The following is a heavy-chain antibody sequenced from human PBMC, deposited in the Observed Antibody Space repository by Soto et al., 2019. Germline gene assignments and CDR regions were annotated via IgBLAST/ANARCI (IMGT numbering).Heavy chain of an antibody. D-gene: IGHD3-3*01. V-gene: IGHV1-69*01. J-gene: IGHJ5*02. CDR3: AREKVAIFGDPFDP. CDR2: IIPIFGTA. CDR1: GGTFSSYA. Sequence: QVQLVQSGAEVKKPGSSVNVSCKASGGTFSSYAISWVRQAPGQGLEWMGGIIPIFGTANYAQKFQGRVTITADESTSTAYMELSSLRSEDTAVYYCAREKVAIFGDPFDPWGQGTLVTVSS.